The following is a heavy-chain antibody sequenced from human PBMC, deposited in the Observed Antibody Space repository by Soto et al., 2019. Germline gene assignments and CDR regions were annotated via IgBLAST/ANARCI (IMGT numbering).Heavy chain of an antibody. D-gene: IGHD1-26*01. Sequence: LRLSCTAAGFTFGDYAMSWFRQAPGKGLEWVGFIRSKAYGGTTEYAASVKGRFTISRDDSKSIAYLQMNSLKTEDTAVYYCTSGNIPGATYVAAHHYYALHVSGPVTTLTVSS. CDR1: GFTFGDYA. V-gene: IGHV3-49*03. CDR2: IRSKAYGGTT. J-gene: IGHJ6*02. CDR3: TSGNIPGATYVAAHHYYALHV.